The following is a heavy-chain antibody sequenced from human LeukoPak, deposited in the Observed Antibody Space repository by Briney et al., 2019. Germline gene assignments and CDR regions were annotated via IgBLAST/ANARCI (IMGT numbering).Heavy chain of an antibody. CDR2: ISDSGGTI. CDR1: GFTFTDHY. Sequence: PGGSLRLSCAASGFTFTDHYMSWIRQAPGKGLEWISYISDSGGTIHYADSVKGRFTISRDNAKNSLCLQTNSLRAEDTAVYYCARGAGPLFDPWGQGTLVTVSS. CDR3: ARGAGPLFDP. V-gene: IGHV3-11*01. J-gene: IGHJ5*02.